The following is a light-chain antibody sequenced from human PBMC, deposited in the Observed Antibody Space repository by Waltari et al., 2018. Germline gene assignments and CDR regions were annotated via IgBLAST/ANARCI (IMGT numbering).Light chain of an antibody. CDR3: AAWDDSLIGPV. J-gene: IGLJ3*02. Sequence: QSVLTQSPSTSGTPGQKVTISCSGSSSNIGSNTVNWYQQLPGTAPKLLIYGNNQRPAGVPDRFSGSKSGTSASLAISGRQSEDEADYYCAAWDDSLIGPVFGGGTKLTVL. V-gene: IGLV1-44*01. CDR1: SSNIGSNT. CDR2: GNN.